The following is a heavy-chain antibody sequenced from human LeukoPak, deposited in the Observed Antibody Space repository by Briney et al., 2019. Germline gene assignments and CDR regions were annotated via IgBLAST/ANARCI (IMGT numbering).Heavy chain of an antibody. D-gene: IGHD3-22*01. Sequence: SETLSLTCSVSGGSISSNYWTWIRQSPGKGLEYIGHVSYTGRTRYNPSLPRRLTISLDTSNNHFSLQLTSVSAADTAVYYCARLLDYDNSGAPDIFDSWGQGTMVTVSS. V-gene: IGHV4-59*01. CDR1: GGSISSNY. J-gene: IGHJ3*02. CDR2: VSYTGRT. CDR3: ARLLDYDNSGAPDIFDS.